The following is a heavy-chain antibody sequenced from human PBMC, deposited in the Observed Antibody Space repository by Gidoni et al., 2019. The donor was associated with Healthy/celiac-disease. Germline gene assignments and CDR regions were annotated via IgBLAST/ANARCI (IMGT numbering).Heavy chain of an antibody. CDR3: ASEHV. V-gene: IGHV4-61*02. CDR1: GGSISSGSYY. CDR2: IYTSGST. J-gene: IGHJ4*02. Sequence: QVQLQESGPGLVKPSQTLSRTCTVSGGSISSGSYYWSWIRQPAGKGLEWIGRIYTSGSTNYNPSLKSRVTISVDTSKNQFSLKLSSVTAADTAVYYCASEHVWGQGTLVTVSS.